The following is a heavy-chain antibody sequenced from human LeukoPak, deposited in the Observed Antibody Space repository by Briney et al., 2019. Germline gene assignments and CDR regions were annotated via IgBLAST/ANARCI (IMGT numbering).Heavy chain of an antibody. CDR1: GFSFSTYS. J-gene: IGHJ4*02. D-gene: IGHD3-3*01. CDR3: ARDYDFWSGYYSPTRGYFGH. V-gene: IGHV3-30*02. CDR2: IRYDGSNK. Sequence: PGGSLRLSCAASGFSFSTYSMNWVRQAPGKGLEWVTFIRYDGSNKYYTDSVKGRFTISRDNSKNTLYLQMDSLRAEDTAVYYCARDYDFWSGYYSPTRGYFGHWGQGTLVTVSS.